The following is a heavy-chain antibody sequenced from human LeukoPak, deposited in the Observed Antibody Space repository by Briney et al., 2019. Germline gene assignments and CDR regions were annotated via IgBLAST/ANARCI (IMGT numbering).Heavy chain of an antibody. J-gene: IGHJ4*02. CDR2: INPNSGGT. D-gene: IGHD6-19*01. Sequence: ASVKVSCKASGYTFTGYYTHWVRQAPGQGLEWMGWINPNSGGTNYAQKFQGRVTMTRDTSISTAYMELSRLRSDDTAVYYCARVGSYSSGWYKEFDYWGQGTLVTVSS. V-gene: IGHV1-2*02. CDR3: ARVGSYSSGWYKEFDY. CDR1: GYTFTGYY.